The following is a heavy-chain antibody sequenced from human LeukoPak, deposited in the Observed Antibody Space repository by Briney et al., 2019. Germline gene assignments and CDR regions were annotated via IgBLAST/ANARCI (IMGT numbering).Heavy chain of an antibody. V-gene: IGHV1-18*01. J-gene: IGHJ4*02. CDR3: ARDGSVAGFNYFDY. D-gene: IGHD6-19*01. CDR1: GCTFTCYG. CDR2: ISAYNGNT. Sequence: ASVKVSCKASGCTFTCYGISWVRQAPGQGLEWMGWISAYNGNTNYAQKLQGRVTITADKSTSTAYMELSSLRSEDTAVCYCARDGSVAGFNYFDYWGQGTLVTVSS.